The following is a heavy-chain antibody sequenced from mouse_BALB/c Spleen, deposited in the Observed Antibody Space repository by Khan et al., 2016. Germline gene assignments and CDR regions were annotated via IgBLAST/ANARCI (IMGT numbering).Heavy chain of an antibody. J-gene: IGHJ1*01. CDR2: ILPGSGST. CDR3: ARWDYYGSSYWYFDV. V-gene: IGHV1-9*01. Sequence: QVQLQQSGAELMKPGASVKISCKATGYTFSSYWIEWVKQRPGHGLEWIGEILPGSGSTNYNEKFKGKATFTADTSSNTAYMQLSSLTSEDSAVNYCARWDYYGSSYWYFDVWGAGTTVTVSS. D-gene: IGHD1-1*01. CDR1: GYTFSSYW.